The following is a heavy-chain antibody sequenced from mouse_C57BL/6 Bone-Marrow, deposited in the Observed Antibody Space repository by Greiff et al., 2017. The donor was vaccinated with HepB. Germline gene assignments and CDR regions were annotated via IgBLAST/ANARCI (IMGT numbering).Heavy chain of an antibody. D-gene: IGHD1-1*01. Sequence: VQLQESGPGLVAPSQSLSITCTVSGFSLTSYGVHWVRQPPGKGLEWLVVIWSDGSTTYNSALKSRLSISKDNSNGQVFLKMNSLQTDDKAIYYCARHIRRNYWYFDVRGTGTTVTGSS. V-gene: IGHV2-6-1*01. J-gene: IGHJ1*03. CDR3: ARHIRRNYWYFDV. CDR2: IWSDGST. CDR1: GFSLTSYG.